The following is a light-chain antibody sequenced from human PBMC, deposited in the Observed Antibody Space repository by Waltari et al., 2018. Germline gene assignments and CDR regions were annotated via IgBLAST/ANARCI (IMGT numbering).Light chain of an antibody. CDR1: QSVINN. CDR2: GAS. CDR3: HQYNTWPKT. Sequence: EIVMTQSPATMYMSPGEKATLSCRASQSVINNLAWYQQKPGQAPRLLIYGASRRTSDVPVRFSGSGSGTEFTLTISSLRSGDSAMYYCHQYNTWPKTFGQGTKVEI. J-gene: IGKJ1*01. V-gene: IGKV3-15*01.